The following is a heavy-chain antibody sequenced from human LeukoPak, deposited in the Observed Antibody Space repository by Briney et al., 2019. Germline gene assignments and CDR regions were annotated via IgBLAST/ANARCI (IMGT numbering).Heavy chain of an antibody. CDR2: ISAYNGNT. Sequence: ASVKVSCKASGYTFTSYGISWVRQAPGQGLEWMGWISAYNGNTNYAQKLQGRVTMTTDTSTSTAYRELRSLRSDDTAVYYCARLNSGWHLGFDYWGQGTLVTVSS. J-gene: IGHJ4*02. CDR1: GYTFTSYG. V-gene: IGHV1-18*01. D-gene: IGHD6-19*01. CDR3: ARLNSGWHLGFDY.